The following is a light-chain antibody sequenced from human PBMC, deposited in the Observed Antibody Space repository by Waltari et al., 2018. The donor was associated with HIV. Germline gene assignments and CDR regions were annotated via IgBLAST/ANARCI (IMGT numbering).Light chain of an antibody. V-gene: IGKV1-16*01. J-gene: IGKJ2*01. CDR2: DAS. Sequence: DIQMTQSPPSLSAVIGERVTTTCRASQRIANYVAWFQQKPGEAPKSLIYDASYLQNGVPSRFSGSGFGTDFSLTITSLQPEDFATYYCQQYNIYPLTFGQGTKLEI. CDR1: QRIANY. CDR3: QQYNIYPLT.